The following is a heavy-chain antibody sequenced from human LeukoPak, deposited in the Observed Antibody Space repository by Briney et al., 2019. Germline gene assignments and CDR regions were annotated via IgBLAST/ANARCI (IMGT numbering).Heavy chain of an antibody. CDR2: IKHDGSEK. CDR3: AREISYYFDY. V-gene: IGHV3-7*01. D-gene: IGHD2/OR15-2a*01. Sequence: PGGSLRLSCAASGFTFSSNWMSWVRQAPGKGLEWVANIKHDGSEKYYVDSVKGRFTISRDNAKNSLYLQMNSLRAEDTAVYYCAREISYYFDYWGQGTLVTVSS. CDR1: GFTFSSNW. J-gene: IGHJ4*02.